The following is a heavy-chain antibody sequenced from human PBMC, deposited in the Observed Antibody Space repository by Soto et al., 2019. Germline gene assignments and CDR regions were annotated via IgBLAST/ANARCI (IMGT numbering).Heavy chain of an antibody. D-gene: IGHD1-1*01. CDR1: GFTLSNYW. J-gene: IGHJ4*02. CDR3: ARGNDANKVFDF. Sequence: EAQLVDSGGGLVQPGGSLRLSCAGSGFTLSNYWMSWVRQAPGKGLEWVANINQDGTEKNYMDSVKGRFTTFRDNAQNSVNLHMDSLRDEDTAVYYCARGNDANKVFDFWGQGSVVTVSS. CDR2: INQDGTEK. V-gene: IGHV3-7*01.